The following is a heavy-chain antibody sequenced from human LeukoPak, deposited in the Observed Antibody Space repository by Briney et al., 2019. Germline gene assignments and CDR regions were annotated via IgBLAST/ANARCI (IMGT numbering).Heavy chain of an antibody. CDR3: ARPVGIFGYYYMDV. V-gene: IGHV4-31*03. J-gene: IGHJ6*03. CDR1: GGSISSGGYY. Sequence: SQTLSLTCTVSGGSISSGGYYWSWIRQHPGKGLEWIGYIYYSGSTYYNPSLKSRVTISVDTSKNQFSLKLSSVTAADTAVYYCARPVGIFGYYYMDVWGKGTTVTVSS. D-gene: IGHD3-3*01. CDR2: IYYSGST.